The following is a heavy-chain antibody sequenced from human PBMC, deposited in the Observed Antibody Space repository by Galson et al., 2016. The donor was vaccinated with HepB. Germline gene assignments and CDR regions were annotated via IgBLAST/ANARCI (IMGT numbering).Heavy chain of an antibody. V-gene: IGHV4-4*02. J-gene: IGHJ3*02. CDR1: GGSISSTNW. Sequence: SETLSLTCAVSGGSISSTNWWTWVRQPPGKGLEWIGEVYQSGSTNYNPSLKSRLTISVDKSKNQFSLKLTSVTAADTAVYYCAREYGSGKSAFDIWGQGTMVIVSS. CDR2: VYQSGST. CDR3: AREYGSGKSAFDI. D-gene: IGHD3-10*01.